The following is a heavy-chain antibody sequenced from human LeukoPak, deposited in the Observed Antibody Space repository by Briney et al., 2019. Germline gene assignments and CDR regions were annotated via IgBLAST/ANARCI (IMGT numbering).Heavy chain of an antibody. D-gene: IGHD6-6*01. Sequence: ASVKVSCKASGYTFPSYFMHWVRQAPGQGLEWMGIINPTGGSTTYAQKFQGRVTMTRDTSTSTVYMELSSLRSGDTAVYYCARTAARRFDYWGQGTLVTVSS. CDR1: GYTFPSYF. J-gene: IGHJ4*02. V-gene: IGHV1-46*01. CDR2: INPTGGST. CDR3: ARTAARRFDY.